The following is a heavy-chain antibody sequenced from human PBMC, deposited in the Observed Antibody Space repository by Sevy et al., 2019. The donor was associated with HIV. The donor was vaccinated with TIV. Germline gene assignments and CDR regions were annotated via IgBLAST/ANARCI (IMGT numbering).Heavy chain of an antibody. Sequence: ASVKVSCKASGGIFRSNAISWVRQAPGQGLEWMGGIIAVFGTTNYAQKFQGSVTVSADESTSTAYMELSSLRSEDTAVYYCARDKYYYVSGSFDYWGQGTQVTVSS. J-gene: IGHJ4*01. CDR3: ARDKYYYVSGSFDY. CDR1: GGIFRSNA. D-gene: IGHD3-10*01. V-gene: IGHV1-69*13. CDR2: IIAVFGTT.